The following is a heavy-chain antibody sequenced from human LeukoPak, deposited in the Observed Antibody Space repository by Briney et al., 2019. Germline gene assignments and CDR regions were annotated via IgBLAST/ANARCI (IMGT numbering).Heavy chain of an antibody. V-gene: IGHV4-34*01. D-gene: IGHD1-1*01. CDR3: ARQLYCYHYGMDV. Sequence: PSETLSLTCAVYGGSFSGYYWSWIRQPPGKGLEWIGEINHSGSTNYNPSLKSRVTISVDTSKNQFSLKLSSVTAADTAVYYCARQLYCYHYGMDVWGQGTTVTVSS. CDR1: GGSFSGYY. CDR2: INHSGST. J-gene: IGHJ6*02.